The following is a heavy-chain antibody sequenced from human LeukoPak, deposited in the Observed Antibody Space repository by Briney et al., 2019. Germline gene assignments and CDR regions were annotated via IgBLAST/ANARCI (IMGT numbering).Heavy chain of an antibody. CDR1: GFTFSSYA. D-gene: IGHD6-19*01. CDR3: AKDRLYSSGWYVGDFDY. Sequence: PGGSLRLSCAASGFTFSSYAMSWVRQAPGKGLEWVSAISGSGGSTYYADSVKGRFTISRDNSKSTLYLQMNSLRAEDTAVYYCAKDRLYSSGWYVGDFDYWGQGTLVTVSS. CDR2: ISGSGGST. V-gene: IGHV3-23*01. J-gene: IGHJ4*02.